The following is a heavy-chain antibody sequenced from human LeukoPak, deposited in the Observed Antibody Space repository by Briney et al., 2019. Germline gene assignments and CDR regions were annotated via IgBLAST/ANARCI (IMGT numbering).Heavy chain of an antibody. D-gene: IGHD6-6*01. Sequence: GGSLRLSCAASGFTFSGSAMHWVRQASGKGLEWVGRIRSKANGYATAYAASVKGRFTISRDDSKNTAYLQMNSLKTEDTAVYYCTSYIKQVVSAFDIWGQGTMVTVSS. CDR2: IRSKANGYAT. CDR1: GFTFSGSA. CDR3: TSYIKQVVSAFDI. V-gene: IGHV3-73*01. J-gene: IGHJ3*02.